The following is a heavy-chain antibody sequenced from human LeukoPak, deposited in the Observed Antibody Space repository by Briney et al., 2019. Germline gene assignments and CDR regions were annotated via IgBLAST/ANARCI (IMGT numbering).Heavy chain of an antibody. Sequence: SETLSLTCTVSGGSISSGDYYWSWLRQPPGKGLEWIGYIYCSGSTYYNPSLKSRVTISVDTSKNQFSLKLSSVTAADTAVYYCARGFHYYGSGSYLRPSPYFDYWGQGTLVTVSS. D-gene: IGHD3-10*01. CDR3: ARGFHYYGSGSYLRPSPYFDY. CDR2: IYCSGST. CDR1: GGSISSGDYY. V-gene: IGHV4-30-4*01. J-gene: IGHJ4*02.